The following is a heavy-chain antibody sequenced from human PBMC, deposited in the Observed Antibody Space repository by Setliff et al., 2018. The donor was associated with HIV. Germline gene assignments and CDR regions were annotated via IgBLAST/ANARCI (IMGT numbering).Heavy chain of an antibody. CDR1: GGSISSSSYY. V-gene: IGHV4-39*01. CDR2: IYYSGST. D-gene: IGHD5-18*01. Sequence: PSETLSLTCTVSGGSISSSSYYWIWVRQPPGEGLEWIGNIYYSGSTYYNPSLKSRTTISVDTSQNQFSLKLTSVTAADTAVYYCAAWGPRYSYAPYFFDSWGQGTLVTVSS. CDR3: AAWGPRYSYAPYFFDS. J-gene: IGHJ4*02.